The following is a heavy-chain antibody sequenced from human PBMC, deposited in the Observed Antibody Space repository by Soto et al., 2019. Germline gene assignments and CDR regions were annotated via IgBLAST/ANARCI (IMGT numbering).Heavy chain of an antibody. V-gene: IGHV2-70*11. D-gene: IGHD6-19*01. J-gene: IGHJ4*02. CDR2: IDWDDDK. CDR3: ARSGPGVCGWPTYSDS. CDR1: WFSLSTRGMC. Sequence: SGPTLVNPTQTLTLTCTCSWFSLSTRGMCVSWIREPPGKALEWLARIDWDDDKYYSTSLKTRLTISKDTSKNQVVLTMTPTDPLETATYYCARSGPGVCGWPTYSDSWGQGPLVTVPS.